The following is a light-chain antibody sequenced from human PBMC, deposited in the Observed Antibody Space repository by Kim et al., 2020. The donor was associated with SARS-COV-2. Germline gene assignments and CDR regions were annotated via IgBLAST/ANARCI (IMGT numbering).Light chain of an antibody. J-gene: IGKJ1*01. V-gene: IGKV1-5*03. CDR1: QPIGIY. CDR3: QQFNIGWT. CDR2: RAS. Sequence: SSSGGERATITCRASQPIGIYLAWYQQKPGKAPKLLIYRASTLEIGVPSRFSGSGSGTEFTLTISSLQPDDFATYYCQQFNIGWTFGQGTKVDIK.